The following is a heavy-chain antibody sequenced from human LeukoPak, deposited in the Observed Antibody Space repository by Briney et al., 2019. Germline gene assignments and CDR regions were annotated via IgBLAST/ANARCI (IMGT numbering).Heavy chain of an antibody. CDR1: GDSVSSNSAA. Sequence: SQTLSLTCAISGDSVSSNSAAWNWIRQSPSRGPEWLGRTYYRSKWYNDYAVSVKSRITINPDTSKNQFSLQLNSVTPEDTAVYYCARSHMGYYDSSGYYNPLFDYWGQGTLVTVSS. CDR2: TYYRSKWYN. CDR3: ARSHMGYYDSSGYYNPLFDY. J-gene: IGHJ4*02. V-gene: IGHV6-1*01. D-gene: IGHD3-22*01.